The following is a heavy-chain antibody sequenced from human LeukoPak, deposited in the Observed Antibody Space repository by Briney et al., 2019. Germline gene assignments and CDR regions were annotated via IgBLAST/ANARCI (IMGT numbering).Heavy chain of an antibody. CDR2: MNPNSGNT. CDR1: GYTFTSYD. J-gene: IGHJ5*02. Sequence: ASVKVSCKASGYTFTSYDINWVRQATGQGLEWMGWMNPNSGNTGYAQKFQGRVTMTRSTPISTAYMELSSLRSEDTAVYYCARGPPGIPWNWFDPWGQGTLVTVSS. D-gene: IGHD1-14*01. CDR3: ARGPPGIPWNWFDP. V-gene: IGHV1-8*01.